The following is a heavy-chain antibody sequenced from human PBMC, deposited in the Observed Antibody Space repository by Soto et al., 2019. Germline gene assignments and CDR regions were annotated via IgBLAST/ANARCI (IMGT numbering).Heavy chain of an antibody. CDR3: ARVIRYFDWLLPRDFDY. CDR1: GFTFSSYW. V-gene: IGHV3-7*05. CDR2: IKQDGSEK. J-gene: IGHJ4*02. Sequence: EVQLVESGGGLVQPGGSLRLSCAASGFTFSSYWMSWVRQAPGKGLEWVANIKQDGSEKYYVDSVKGRFTISRDNAKNSLYLQMNSLRAEDTAVYYCARVIRYFDWLLPRDFDYWCQGTLVTVSS. D-gene: IGHD3-9*01.